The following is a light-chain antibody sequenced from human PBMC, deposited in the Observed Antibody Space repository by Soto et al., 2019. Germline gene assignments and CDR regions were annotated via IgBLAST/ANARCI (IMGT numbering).Light chain of an antibody. CDR2: GAS. J-gene: IGKJ1*01. Sequence: DIQMTQSPSSLSASVGDRVTIACRASQDISNDLGWYQQKAGKAPKRLIYGASNLQSGVPSRFSMTGSGEELTVAISGLQPEDFATYYCLQHYIYLLTLGQGTKVDIK. V-gene: IGKV1-17*01. CDR3: LQHYIYLLT. CDR1: QDISND.